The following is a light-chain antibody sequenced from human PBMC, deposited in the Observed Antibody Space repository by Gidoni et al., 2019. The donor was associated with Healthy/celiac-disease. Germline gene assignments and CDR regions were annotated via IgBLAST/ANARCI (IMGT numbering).Light chain of an antibody. Sequence: EIVLTQSPATLSLSPGERATLSCRARQSVSSYLAWYQQKTGQAPRLLIYDAANRSTCIPARFSGSGSGTDFTLTISSLEPEDFAVSYCQQRSNWSGKTFGPGTKVDIK. J-gene: IGKJ3*01. CDR1: QSVSSY. CDR2: DAA. V-gene: IGKV3-11*01. CDR3: QQRSNWSGKT.